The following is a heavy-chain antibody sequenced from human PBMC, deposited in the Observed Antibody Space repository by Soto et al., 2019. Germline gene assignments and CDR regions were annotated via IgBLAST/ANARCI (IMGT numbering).Heavy chain of an antibody. Sequence: EVKLLESGGGLVQPGGSLRLSCAASGFTFSSHAINWVRQAPGKGLEWVSGISGSGVSTYYADSVKGRFIITRDNSNNTLRLQMNSLRGEDTAVYYCARSGSTAFPLKNWFDPWGQGTLVTVSS. V-gene: IGHV3-23*01. CDR1: GFTFSSHA. CDR3: ARSGSTAFPLKNWFDP. CDR2: ISGSGVST. D-gene: IGHD2-2*01. J-gene: IGHJ5*02.